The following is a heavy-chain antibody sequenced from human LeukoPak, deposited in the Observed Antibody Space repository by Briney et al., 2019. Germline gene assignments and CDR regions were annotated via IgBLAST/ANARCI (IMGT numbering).Heavy chain of an antibody. CDR1: GGSFSGYY. CDR3: ARSLVNGNWFNP. Sequence: SETLSLTCAVYGGSFSGYYWSWIRQPPGKGLEWIGEINHSGSTNYNPSLKSRVTISVDTSKNQFSLKLSSVTAADTAVYYCARSLVNGNWFNPWGQGTLVTVSS. D-gene: IGHD3-9*01. CDR2: INHSGST. V-gene: IGHV4-34*01. J-gene: IGHJ5*02.